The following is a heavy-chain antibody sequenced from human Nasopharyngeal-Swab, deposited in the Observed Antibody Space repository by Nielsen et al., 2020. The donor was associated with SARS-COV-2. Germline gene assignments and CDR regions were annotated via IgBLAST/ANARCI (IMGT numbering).Heavy chain of an antibody. V-gene: IGHV3-9*01. CDR2: ISWNSGSI. CDR3: ARTYYYDSKAAFDI. Sequence: GGSLRLSCAASGFTFDDYAMHWVRQAPGKGLEWVSGISWNSGSIGYADSVKGRFTISRDNAKNTLYLQMNSLRAEDTAVYYCARTYYYDSKAAFDIWGQGTMVTVSS. J-gene: IGHJ3*02. D-gene: IGHD3-22*01. CDR1: GFTFDDYA.